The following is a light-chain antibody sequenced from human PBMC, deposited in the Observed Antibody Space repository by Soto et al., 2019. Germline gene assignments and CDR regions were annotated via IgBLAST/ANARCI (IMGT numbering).Light chain of an antibody. CDR2: RVS. CDR1: QIVSSSY. J-gene: IGKJ4*01. CDR3: QQYGNSPLT. V-gene: IGKV3-20*01. Sequence: EIVLTQSPGTLSLFPGERATLSCRASQIVSSSYLAWYQHKPGQAPRLLIYRVSTRATDIAARFTGSGSGTDFTLTISGLEPEDFAVYYCQQYGNSPLTFGAGTKVDIK.